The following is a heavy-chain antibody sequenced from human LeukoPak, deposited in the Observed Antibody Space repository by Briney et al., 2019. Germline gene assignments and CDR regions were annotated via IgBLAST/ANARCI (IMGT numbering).Heavy chain of an antibody. D-gene: IGHD3-22*01. V-gene: IGHV1-18*01. CDR2: ISAYNGNT. CDR1: GYTFINYG. CDR3: ARMRSGYYYNHAFDI. Sequence: VASVKVSCKASGYTFINYGISWVRQAPGQGLEWMGWISAYNGNTNYAQKLQGRVTMTTDTSTSTAYMELRSLRSDDTAAYYCARMRSGYYYNHAFDIWGQGTMVTVSS. J-gene: IGHJ3*02.